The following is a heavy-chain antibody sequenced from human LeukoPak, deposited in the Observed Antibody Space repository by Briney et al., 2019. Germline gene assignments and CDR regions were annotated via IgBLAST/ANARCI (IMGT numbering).Heavy chain of an antibody. CDR2: INHSGST. J-gene: IGHJ4*02. CDR1: GGSFSGYY. CDR3: AGGERGYSYGFDY. D-gene: IGHD5-18*01. Sequence: SETLSLTCAVYGGSFSGYYWSWIRQPPGKGLEWIGEINHSGSTNYNPSLKSRVTISVDTSKNQVSLKLSSVTAADTAVYYCAGGERGYSYGFDYWGQGTLVTVSS. V-gene: IGHV4-34*01.